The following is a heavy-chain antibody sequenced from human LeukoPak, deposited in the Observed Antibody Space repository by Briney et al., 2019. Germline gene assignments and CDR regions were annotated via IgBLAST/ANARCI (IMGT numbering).Heavy chain of an antibody. D-gene: IGHD5-18*01. Sequence: SETLSLTCAVYGGSFSDYSWSWIRQPPGKALEWIGEINPSGGTNHNPSLMSRVSMSVDTSKNQISLRVSSVTAADTAVYYCARVGYRYSINDWSRTGLGAYPAKYYYYMDVRGKGTTVTVSS. V-gene: IGHV4-34*01. J-gene: IGHJ6*03. CDR2: INPSGGT. CDR3: ARVGYRYSINDWSRTGLGAYPAKYYYYMDV. CDR1: GGSFSDYS.